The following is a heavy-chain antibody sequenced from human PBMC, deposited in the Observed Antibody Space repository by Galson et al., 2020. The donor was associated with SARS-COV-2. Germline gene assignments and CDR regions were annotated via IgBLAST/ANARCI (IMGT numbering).Heavy chain of an antibody. Sequence: GGSLRLSCAASGFTFSSYEMHCVRQAPGKGLEWVSYISSNRSTIHYADSVKGRFTISRDNAKNSLYLQLNSLRAEDTAVDYCARDSPAYEYRRLSGWVRVDYWGQGTLVTVS. CDR3: ARDSPAYEYRRLSGWVRVDY. D-gene: IGHD2-2*01. V-gene: IGHV3-48*03. J-gene: IGHJ4*02. CDR2: ISSNRSTI. CDR1: GFTFSSYE.